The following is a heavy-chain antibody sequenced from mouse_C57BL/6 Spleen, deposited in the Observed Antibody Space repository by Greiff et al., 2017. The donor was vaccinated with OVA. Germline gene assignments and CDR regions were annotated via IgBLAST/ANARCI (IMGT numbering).Heavy chain of an antibody. D-gene: IGHD3-1*01. J-gene: IGHJ2*01. Sequence: EVQLQQSGPELVKPGASVKMSCQASGYTFPDYNMHWVKQSPGTSLEWIGYINPNNGGTSYNQKFKGQATLTVNKSSSPAYLALRRLPSEDAAFYYCSGGATVDYWGQGTTLTVSS. CDR2: INPNNGGT. CDR3: SGGATVDY. CDR1: GYTFPDYN. V-gene: IGHV1-22*01.